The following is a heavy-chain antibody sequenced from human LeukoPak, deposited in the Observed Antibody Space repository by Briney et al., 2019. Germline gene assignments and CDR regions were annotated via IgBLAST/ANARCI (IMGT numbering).Heavy chain of an antibody. CDR2: INHSGST. V-gene: IGHV4-34*01. D-gene: IGHD3-16*02. CDR1: GGSFSGYY. J-gene: IGHJ4*02. CDR3: ARGGMITFGGVIVDDYFDY. Sequence: SETLSLTCAVYGGSFSGYYWSWIRQPPGKGLEWIGEINHSGSTNYNPSLKSRVTISVDTSKNQFSLKLSSVTAADTAVYYCARGGMITFGGVIVDDYFDYWGRGTLVTASS.